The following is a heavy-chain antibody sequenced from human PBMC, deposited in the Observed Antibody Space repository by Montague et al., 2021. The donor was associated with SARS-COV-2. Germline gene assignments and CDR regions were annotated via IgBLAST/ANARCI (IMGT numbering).Heavy chain of an antibody. J-gene: IGHJ6*03. CDR1: GGSFSVYY. CDR2: INHSGST. Sequence: SETLSLTCAVYGGSFSVYYWSWIRQPPGKGLEWIGEINHSGSTNYNPPLKSRVTISVETSKNQVSLKLSSVTAADTAVYYCARMRFFDWPSHYYTDVWGKGTTVTVSS. CDR3: ARMRFFDWPSHYYTDV. V-gene: IGHV4-34*01. D-gene: IGHD3-9*01.